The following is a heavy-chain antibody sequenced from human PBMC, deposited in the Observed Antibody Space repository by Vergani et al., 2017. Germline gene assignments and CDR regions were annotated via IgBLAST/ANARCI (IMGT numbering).Heavy chain of an antibody. V-gene: IGHV3-21*01. CDR1: GFTFSSYE. CDR3: ARASLGDSYGYVQYY. Sequence: EVQLVESGGGLVKPGGSLRLSCAASGFTFSSYEMNWVRQAPGKGLEWVSSISSSSSYIDYADSMKGRFTISRDNAKNSLYLQMNSLRAEDTAVYYCARASLGDSYGYVQYYWGQGTLVTVSS. CDR2: ISSSSSYI. J-gene: IGHJ4*02. D-gene: IGHD5-18*01.